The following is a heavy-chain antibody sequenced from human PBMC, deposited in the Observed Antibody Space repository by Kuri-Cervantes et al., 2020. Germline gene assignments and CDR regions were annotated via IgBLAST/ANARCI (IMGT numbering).Heavy chain of an antibody. D-gene: IGHD1-26*01. CDR1: GGTFSSYA. J-gene: IGHJ4*02. CDR2: FDPEDGET. V-gene: IGHV1-24*01. CDR3: ATDVPLSGSYYYLLVY. Sequence: ASVKVSCKASGGTFSSYAISWVRQAPGQGLEWMGGFDPEDGETIYAQKFQGRVTMTEDTSTDTAYMELSSLRSEDTAVYYCATDVPLSGSYYYLLVYWGQGTLVTVSS.